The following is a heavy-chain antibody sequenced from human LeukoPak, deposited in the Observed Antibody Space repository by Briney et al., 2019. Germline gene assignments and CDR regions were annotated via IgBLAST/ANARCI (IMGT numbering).Heavy chain of an antibody. J-gene: IGHJ4*02. CDR1: GFTFSSHG. D-gene: IGHD3-10*01. CDR3: ARVTYGSGTYGAFDY. Sequence: GGSLRLSCAASGFTFSSHGMSWVRQAPGKGLEWVSTISGSGDNTYYADSVKGRFTISRDNSKNTLYLQMNSLRAEDTAVYYCARVTYGSGTYGAFDYWGQGTMVTVSS. V-gene: IGHV3-23*01. CDR2: ISGSGDNT.